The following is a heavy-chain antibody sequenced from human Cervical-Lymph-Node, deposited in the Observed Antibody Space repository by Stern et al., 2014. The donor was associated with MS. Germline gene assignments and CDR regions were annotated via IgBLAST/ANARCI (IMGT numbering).Heavy chain of an antibody. CDR2: IYNGGSS. J-gene: IGHJ6*02. V-gene: IGHV4-31*03. CDR3: ARDRSYCSSTGCYAYGMDV. CDR1: GGSFNNGGFY. Sequence: QVQLQESGPGLVKPSQTLSLTCTVSGGSFNNGGFYWSWIRQHPGKGLEWIGSIYNGGSSYYNPSLKSRVTISLGTSRNQLSLNLSSVTAADTAIYYCARDRSYCSSTGCYAYGMDVGGQGPTVTVSS. D-gene: IGHD2-2*01.